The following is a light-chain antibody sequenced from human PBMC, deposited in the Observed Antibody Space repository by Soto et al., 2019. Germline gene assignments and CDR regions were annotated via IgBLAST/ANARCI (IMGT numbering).Light chain of an antibody. J-gene: IGLJ1*01. CDR1: RLETKT. V-gene: IGLV3-21*02. CDR3: QVWDSLSDHHV. Sequence: SYELTQPPSVSVAPGQTARVSCGGNRLETKTVFWYQQKPGQAPVLVVRDDSVRPSGIPERFSGSNSGGTATLTITGVDAGDEADYYCQVWDSLSDHHVFGPGTKVTGL. CDR2: DDS.